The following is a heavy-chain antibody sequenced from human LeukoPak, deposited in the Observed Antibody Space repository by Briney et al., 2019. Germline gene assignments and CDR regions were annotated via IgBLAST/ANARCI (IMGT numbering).Heavy chain of an antibody. CDR3: ARGAVGSGYYFRYYFDY. J-gene: IGHJ4*02. Sequence: GGSLRLSCAASGFTFSSYAMSWVRQAPGKGLEWVSAISGSGGSTNYADSVKGRFTISRDNAKNSLYLQMNSLRAEDTAVYYCARGAVGSGYYFRYYFDYWGQGTLVTVSS. CDR1: GFTFSSYA. D-gene: IGHD3-22*01. CDR2: ISGSGGST. V-gene: IGHV3-23*01.